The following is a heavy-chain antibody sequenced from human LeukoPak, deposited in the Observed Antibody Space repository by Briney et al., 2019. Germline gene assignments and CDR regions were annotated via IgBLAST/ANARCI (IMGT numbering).Heavy chain of an antibody. V-gene: IGHV3-48*03. J-gene: IGHJ3*02. CDR2: ISSSGSTI. CDR3: ARVVAAKFDAFDI. CDR1: GFTFSSYE. D-gene: IGHD2-15*01. Sequence: PGGSLRLSCAASGFTFSSYEMNWVRQAPGKGLEWVSYISSSGSTIYYADSVKGRFTISRDNAKNSPYLQMNSLRAEDTAVYYCARVVAAKFDAFDIWGQGTMVTVSS.